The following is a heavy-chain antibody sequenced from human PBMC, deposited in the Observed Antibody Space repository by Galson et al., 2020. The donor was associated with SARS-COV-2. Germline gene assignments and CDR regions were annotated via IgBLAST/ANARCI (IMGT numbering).Heavy chain of an antibody. CDR1: GFTFSNHW. D-gene: IGHD7-27*01. CDR2: IYSEGSST. J-gene: IGHJ4*02. CDR3: ARGDMGNDYFDY. V-gene: IGHV3-74*01. Sequence: ALHGESLKISCAVSGFTFSNHWMHWVRQAPGKGLVWVSRIYSEGSSTSYAASVKGRFTISGDNAKNTLYLQMNSLRAEDTAVYYCARGDMGNDYFDYWGQGTLVTVSS.